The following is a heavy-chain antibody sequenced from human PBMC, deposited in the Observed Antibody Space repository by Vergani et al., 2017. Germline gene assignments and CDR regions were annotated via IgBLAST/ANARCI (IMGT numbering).Heavy chain of an antibody. Sequence: VQLVESGGGLVQPGGSLRLSCAASGFTFSSYGMHWVRQAPGKGLEWVAFIRYDGSNKYYADSVKGRFTISRDNSKNTLYLQMNSLRAEDTAVYYCAKVGYSSGWYPGAFDIWGQGTMVTVSS. V-gene: IGHV3-30*02. CDR3: AKVGYSSGWYPGAFDI. J-gene: IGHJ3*02. CDR1: GFTFSSYG. CDR2: IRYDGSNK. D-gene: IGHD6-19*01.